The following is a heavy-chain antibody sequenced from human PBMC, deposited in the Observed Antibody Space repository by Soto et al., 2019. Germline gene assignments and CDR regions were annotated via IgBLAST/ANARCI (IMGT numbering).Heavy chain of an antibody. CDR3: AKADEYSSSSGIDY. CDR1: GFTFSSYA. V-gene: IGHV3-23*01. D-gene: IGHD6-6*01. CDR2: ISGSGGST. J-gene: IGHJ4*02. Sequence: GGSLRLSCAASGFTFSSYAMSWVRQAPGKGLEWVSAISGSGGSTYYADSVKGRFTISRDNSKNTLYLQMNSLRAEDTAVYYCAKADEYSSSSGIDYWGQGTLVTVSS.